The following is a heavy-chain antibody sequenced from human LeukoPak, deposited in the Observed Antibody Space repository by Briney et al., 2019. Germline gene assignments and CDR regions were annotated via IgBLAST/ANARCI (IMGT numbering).Heavy chain of an antibody. CDR2: ISYDGGNK. D-gene: IGHD1-26*01. Sequence: PGGSLRLSCAASGFTFSSFSMQWVRQAPGKGLEWVAVISYDGGNKYYADSVKGRFTISRDNSKNTLYLQMNSLRPEDTALYYCAGTIGVVGPTTGIDYWGQGTLVTVSS. CDR3: AGTIGVVGPTTGIDY. V-gene: IGHV3-30-3*01. J-gene: IGHJ4*02. CDR1: GFTFSSFS.